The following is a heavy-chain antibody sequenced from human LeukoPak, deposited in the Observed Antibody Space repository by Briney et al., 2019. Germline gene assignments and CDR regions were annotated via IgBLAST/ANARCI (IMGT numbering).Heavy chain of an antibody. J-gene: IGHJ4*02. Sequence: ASVKVSCKASGYTFTSYDINWVRQATGQGLEWMGWMNPNSGNTGYAQKFQGRVTITRNTSISTAYMELSSLRSEDTAVYYCARGYDFWSGYPYYFDYWGQGTLVTVSS. V-gene: IGHV1-8*03. CDR3: ARGYDFWSGYPYYFDY. CDR1: GYTFTSYD. CDR2: MNPNSGNT. D-gene: IGHD3-3*01.